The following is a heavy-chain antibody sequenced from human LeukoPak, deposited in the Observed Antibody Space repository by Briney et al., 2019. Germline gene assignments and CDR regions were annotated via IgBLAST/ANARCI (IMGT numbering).Heavy chain of an antibody. Sequence: ASVKVSCKASGYTFTNYGLNWVRQAPGQGLEWMGWINTNTGNPTYAQGFTGRFVFSLDTSVSTAYLQINTLKTEDTAAYYCARGQDYFGCSGYFPVVRHWGQGTLVTVSS. J-gene: IGHJ4*02. CDR3: ARGQDYFGCSGYFPVVRH. D-gene: IGHD3-22*01. V-gene: IGHV7-4-1*02. CDR2: INTNTGNP. CDR1: GYTFTNYG.